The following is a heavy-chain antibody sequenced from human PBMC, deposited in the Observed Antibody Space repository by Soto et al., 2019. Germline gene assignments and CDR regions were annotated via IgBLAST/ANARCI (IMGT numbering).Heavy chain of an antibody. V-gene: IGHV1-69*02. Sequence: GASVKVSCKASGGTFSSYTISWVRQAPGQGLEWMGRIIPILGIANYAQKFQGRVTITADKSTSTAYMELSSLRSEDTAVYYCARSQGIPTNWFDPWGQGTLVTVSS. CDR2: IIPILGIA. CDR1: GGTFSSYT. J-gene: IGHJ5*02. CDR3: ARSQGIPTNWFDP. D-gene: IGHD3-10*01.